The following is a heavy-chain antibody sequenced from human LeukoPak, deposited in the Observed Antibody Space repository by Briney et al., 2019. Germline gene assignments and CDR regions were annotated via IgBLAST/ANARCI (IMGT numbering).Heavy chain of an antibody. CDR1: GFTFSDYY. J-gene: IGHJ5*02. CDR2: ISSSGSTI. Sequence: GGSLRLSCAASGFTFSDYYMSWIRQAPGKGLEWVSYISSSGSTIYYADSVKGRFTISRDNAKNSLYLQMNSLRAEDTAVYYCARSIRITMIEVVSNWFDPWGQGTLVTVSS. CDR3: ARSIRITMIEVVSNWFDP. D-gene: IGHD3-22*01. V-gene: IGHV3-11*01.